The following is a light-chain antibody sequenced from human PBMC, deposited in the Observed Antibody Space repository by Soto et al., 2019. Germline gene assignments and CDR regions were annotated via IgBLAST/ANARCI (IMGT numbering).Light chain of an antibody. J-gene: IGLJ2*01. CDR1: SGSIASNY. Sequence: NFMLTQPHSVSESPGKTVTISGTRSSGSIASNYVQWYQQRPGSAPTTVIYEDNQRPSGVPDRFSGSIDSSSNSASLTISGLKTEDEADYYCQSYDSSNQGVFGGGTKVTVL. V-gene: IGLV6-57*04. CDR2: EDN. CDR3: QSYDSSNQGV.